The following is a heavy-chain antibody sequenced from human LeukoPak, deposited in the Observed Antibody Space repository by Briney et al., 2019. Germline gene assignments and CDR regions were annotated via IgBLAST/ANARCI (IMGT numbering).Heavy chain of an antibody. D-gene: IGHD2-2*02. CDR1: GGTFSSYA. CDR3: ATRYCSSTSCYTGWYFDL. Sequence: VASVKVSCKASGGTFSSYAISWVRQAPGQGLEWMGGITPIFGTANYAQKFQGRVTITTDESTSTAYMELSSLRSEDTAVYYCATRYCSSTSCYTGWYFDLWGRGTLVTVSS. CDR2: ITPIFGTA. V-gene: IGHV1-69*05. J-gene: IGHJ2*01.